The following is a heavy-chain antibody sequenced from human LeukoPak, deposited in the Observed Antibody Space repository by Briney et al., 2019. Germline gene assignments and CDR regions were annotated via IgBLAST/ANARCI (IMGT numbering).Heavy chain of an antibody. CDR1: GGSFSGYY. CDR3: ARGPHYYYYYMDV. CDR2: INHSGST. Sequence: ETLSLTCAVYGGSFSGYYWSWIRQPPGKGLEWIGEINHSGSTNYNPSLKSRVTISVGTSKNQFSLKLSSVTAADTAVYYCARGPHYYYYYMDVWGKGTTVTISS. J-gene: IGHJ6*03. V-gene: IGHV4-34*01.